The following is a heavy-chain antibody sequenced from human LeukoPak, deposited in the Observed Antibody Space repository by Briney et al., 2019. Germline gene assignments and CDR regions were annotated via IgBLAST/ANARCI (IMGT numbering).Heavy chain of an antibody. V-gene: IGHV3-11*01. CDR1: GFTFSDYY. Sequence: SGGSLRLSCAASGFTFSDYYMSWIRQAPGKGLEWVSYISSSGSTIYYADSVKGRFTISRDNAKNSLYLQMNSLRAEDTAVYYCARVPHRSLYYYGMDVWGQGTTVTVSS. CDR3: ARVPHRSLYYYGMDV. CDR2: ISSSGSTI. J-gene: IGHJ6*02.